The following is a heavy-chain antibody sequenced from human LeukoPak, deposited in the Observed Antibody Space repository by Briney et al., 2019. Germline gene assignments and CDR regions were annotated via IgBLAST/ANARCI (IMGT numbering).Heavy chain of an antibody. CDR1: GYTLTELS. J-gene: IGHJ6*02. V-gene: IGHV1-24*01. CDR3: ATDIWGSGINYYGMDV. Sequence: ASVKVSCKVSGYTLTELSMHWVRQAPGKGLEWMGGFDPEDGETIYAQKFQGRVTMTEDTSTDTAYMELSSLRSEDTAVYYCATDIWGSGINYYGMDVWGQGTTVTVPS. D-gene: IGHD3-10*01. CDR2: FDPEDGET.